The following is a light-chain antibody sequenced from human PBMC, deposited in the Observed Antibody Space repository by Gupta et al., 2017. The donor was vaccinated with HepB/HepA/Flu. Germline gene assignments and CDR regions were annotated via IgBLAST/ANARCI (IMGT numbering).Light chain of an antibody. CDR1: ISNIGSNY. J-gene: IGLJ2*01. V-gene: IGLV1-47*01. CDR3: AAWDDSLSGPV. Sequence: QSALTQPPSASGTPGQRVTISCSGSISNIGSNYVYWYQKLPGTAPKVLIYRNNQRPSGVPDRFSGSKSGTSASLAISGLRSEDEAEYYCAAWDDSLSGPVFGGGTKLTVL. CDR2: RNN.